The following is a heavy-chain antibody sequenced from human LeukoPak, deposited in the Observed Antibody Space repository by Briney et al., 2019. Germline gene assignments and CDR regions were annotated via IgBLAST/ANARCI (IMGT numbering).Heavy chain of an antibody. D-gene: IGHD5-12*01. V-gene: IGHV3-23*01. CDR1: GFTFSTYA. CDR3: AKPAVDVVANWFDP. J-gene: IGHJ5*02. CDR2: ISGSGGST. Sequence: GGSLRLSCAASGFTFSTYAMSWVRQSPGKGLEWVSAISGSGGSTYYADSVKGRFTISRDNSKHTLYLQMNSLRAEDTAVYYCAKPAVDVVANWFDPWGQGTLVTVSS.